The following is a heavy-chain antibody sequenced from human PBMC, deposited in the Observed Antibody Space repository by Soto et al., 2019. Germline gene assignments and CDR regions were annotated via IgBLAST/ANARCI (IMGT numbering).Heavy chain of an antibody. CDR1: GGSISSYY. D-gene: IGHD5-12*01. Sequence: SETLSLTCTVSGGSISSYYWSWIRQPPGKGLEWIGYIYYSGSTNYNPSLKSRVTISVDTSKNQFSLKLSSVTAADTAVYYCARAYSGYDPYYSDYWGQGPLVTVSS. V-gene: IGHV4-59*01. CDR3: ARAYSGYDPYYSDY. CDR2: IYYSGST. J-gene: IGHJ4*02.